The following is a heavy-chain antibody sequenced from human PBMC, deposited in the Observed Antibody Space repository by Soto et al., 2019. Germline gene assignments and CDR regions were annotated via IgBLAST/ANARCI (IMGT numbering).Heavy chain of an antibody. CDR2: ISYDGSEK. J-gene: IGHJ4*02. V-gene: IGHV3-30-3*01. D-gene: IGHD2-21*02. Sequence: QVQLVESGGGVGQPGRSLRLSCAASGFTFSPYTMHWVRQTPGKGLEWVAVISYDGSEKNYADSVRGRFTISRDKSTNKLFLQMNSLRAEDTALYYCARGGGFCGADCYKGGMDYWGQGALVTVSS. CDR3: ARGGGFCGADCYKGGMDY. CDR1: GFTFSPYT.